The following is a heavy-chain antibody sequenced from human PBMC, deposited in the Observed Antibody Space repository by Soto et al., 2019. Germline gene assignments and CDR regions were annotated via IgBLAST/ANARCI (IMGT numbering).Heavy chain of an antibody. CDR2: MNPNSGNT. CDR1: GYTFTSYD. CDR3: AVATRRYYYYGMDV. V-gene: IGHV1-8*01. Sequence: QVQLVQSGAEVEKPGASVKVSCKASGYTFTSYDINWVRQATGQGLEWMGWMNPNSGNTGYAQKFQGRVTMTRNTSIRTAYMELSSLRSEDTAVYYCAVATRRYYYYGMDVWGQGTTVTVSS. D-gene: IGHD5-12*01. J-gene: IGHJ6*02.